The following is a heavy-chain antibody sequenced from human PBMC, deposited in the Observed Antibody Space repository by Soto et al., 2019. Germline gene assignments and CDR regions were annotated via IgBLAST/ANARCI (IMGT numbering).Heavy chain of an antibody. Sequence: GGSLRLSCAASGFTFSDYWMHGVLQVPGKGLEWVSHIREDGTTTNYADSVKGRFTISRDNAKNTLYLQTNSLRAEDTAVYYYGSGSYFDYWGQGTLVTVSS. J-gene: IGHJ4*02. V-gene: IGHV3-74*01. CDR3: GSGSYFDY. CDR1: GFTFSDYW. CDR2: IREDGTTT. D-gene: IGHD3-10*01.